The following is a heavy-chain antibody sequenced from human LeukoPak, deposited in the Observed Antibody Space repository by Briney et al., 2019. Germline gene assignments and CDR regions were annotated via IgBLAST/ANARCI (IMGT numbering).Heavy chain of an antibody. CDR1: VGFFSGYY. Sequence: PSETLSLICAVYVGFFSGYYWSWIRQPPGKGLEWIGEINHSGSTNYNPSLKSRVTISVDTSKNQFSLKLSSVTAAATAVYYCARGDPITGTWSTGSSSDAFDIWGQGTTVTVSS. D-gene: IGHD1-7*01. J-gene: IGHJ3*02. CDR3: ARGDPITGTWSTGSSSDAFDI. V-gene: IGHV4-34*01. CDR2: INHSGST.